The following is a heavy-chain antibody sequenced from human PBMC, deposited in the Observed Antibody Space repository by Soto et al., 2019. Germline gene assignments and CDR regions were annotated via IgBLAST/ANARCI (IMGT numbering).Heavy chain of an antibody. V-gene: IGHV1-8*02. J-gene: IGHJ3*02. CDR3: ARGRLLRYFDWLPERHDAFDI. D-gene: IGHD3-9*01. CDR1: GYTFTSYG. CDR2: MNPNSGNT. Sequence: ASVKVSCKASGYTFTSYGISWVRQAPGQGLEWMGWMNPNSGNTGYAQKFQGRVTMTRNTSISTAYMELSSLRSEDTAVYYCARGRLLRYFDWLPERHDAFDIWGQGTMVTVS.